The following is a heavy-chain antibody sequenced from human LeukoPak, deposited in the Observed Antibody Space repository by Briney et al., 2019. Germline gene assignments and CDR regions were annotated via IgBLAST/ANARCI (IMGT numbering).Heavy chain of an antibody. CDR1: GFTSSRDG. CDR2: LGYGGSRSRN. V-gene: IGHV3-33*07. D-gene: IGHD3-10*01. CDR3: GRDYVPGSTPGFDY. J-gene: IGHJ4*02. Sequence: PGGSLRLSCATSGFTSSRDGMYWVRQAAGKGLEWVAVLGYGGSRSRNYYAASVKGRFTVSRDNSNNVMYLQMNSLRAEDTAVYYCGRDYVPGSTPGFDYWGQGSLVTVSS.